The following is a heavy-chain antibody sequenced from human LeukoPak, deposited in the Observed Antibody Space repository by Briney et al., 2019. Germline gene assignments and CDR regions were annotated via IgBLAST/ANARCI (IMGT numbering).Heavy chain of an antibody. V-gene: IGHV4-39*01. CDR3: ARCHNDWHSYDI. CDR2: IYYSGTT. Sequence: SETLSLTCTVSGGSISSSSYYWGWFRQPPGKGLEWIGTIYYSGTTSYNPSLKSRASVSIDTSRNQFSLKLSAVTAADTAVHHCARCHNDWHSYDIWGQGTMVTVSS. D-gene: IGHD2-21*01. J-gene: IGHJ3*02. CDR1: GGSISSSSYY.